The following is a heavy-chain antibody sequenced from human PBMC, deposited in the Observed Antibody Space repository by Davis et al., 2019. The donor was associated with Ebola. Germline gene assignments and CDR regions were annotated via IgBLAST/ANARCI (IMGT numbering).Heavy chain of an antibody. V-gene: IGHV3-74*01. D-gene: IGHD6-13*01. CDR2: INSDGSST. Sequence: GESLKISCAASGFTFSSYWMHWVRQAPGKGLVWVSRINSDGSSTSYADSVKGRFTISRDNAKNTLYLQMNSLRAEDTAVYYCARASPDSSSWPEDYWGQGTLVTVSS. CDR3: ARASPDSSSWPEDY. J-gene: IGHJ4*02. CDR1: GFTFSSYW.